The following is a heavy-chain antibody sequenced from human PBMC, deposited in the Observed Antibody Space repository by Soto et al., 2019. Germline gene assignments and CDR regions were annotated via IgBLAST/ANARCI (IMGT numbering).Heavy chain of an antibody. Sequence: QVQLVQSGAEVKKPGASVKVSCKASGYTFTSYGISWVRQAPGQGLEWMGRVSAYNGNTNYAQKRQGRVTKTTDTSTSTAYMELRSLRSDDTAVYYCARDQTWVVPAANGMDVWGQGTTVTVSS. CDR3: ARDQTWVVPAANGMDV. J-gene: IGHJ6*02. CDR2: VSAYNGNT. CDR1: GYTFTSYG. D-gene: IGHD2-2*01. V-gene: IGHV1-18*04.